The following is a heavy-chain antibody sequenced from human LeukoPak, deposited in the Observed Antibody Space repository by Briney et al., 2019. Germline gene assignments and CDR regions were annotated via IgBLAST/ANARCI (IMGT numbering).Heavy chain of an antibody. CDR1: GFTFSTYA. V-gene: IGHV3-23*01. D-gene: IGHD3-16*01. J-gene: IGHJ4*02. Sequence: GGSLRLSCAASGFTFSTYAMTWVRQAPGKGLDWVSTISRSGSYIDYADSVKGRFTISRDDSTNTVYLQMNSLRAEDTAVYYCAKDAFGAGGFDYWGQGTLVTVSS. CDR3: AKDAFGAGGFDY. CDR2: ISRSGSYI.